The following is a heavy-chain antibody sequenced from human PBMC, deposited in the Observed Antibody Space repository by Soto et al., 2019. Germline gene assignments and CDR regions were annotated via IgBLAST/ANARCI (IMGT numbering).Heavy chain of an antibody. CDR1: GGSISSGGHY. CDR3: ASHRPYSAPFYVDY. D-gene: IGHD2-15*01. V-gene: IGHV4-31*03. CDR2: IYYTGST. Sequence: SETLSLTCTVSGGSISSGGHYWSWIRQHPGKGLEWIGYIYYTGSTYYNPSLKSRVTISVDTSKNQFSLRLSSVTAADTAVYYFASHRPYSAPFYVDYWGQGTLVTVFS. J-gene: IGHJ4*02.